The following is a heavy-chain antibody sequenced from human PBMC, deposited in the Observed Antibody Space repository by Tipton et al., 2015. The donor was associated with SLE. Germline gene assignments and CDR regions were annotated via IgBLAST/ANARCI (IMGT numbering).Heavy chain of an antibody. CDR2: ISSSSSYT. Sequence: SLRLSCAASGFTVSSNYMSWIRQAPGKGLEWVSYISSSSSYTNYADAVKGRFTISRDNAKNSLYLQMNSLRAEDTAVYYCARGLELGVFDIWGQGTMVTGSS. V-gene: IGHV3-11*06. CDR1: GFTVSSNY. CDR3: ARGLELGVFDI. D-gene: IGHD1-26*01. J-gene: IGHJ3*02.